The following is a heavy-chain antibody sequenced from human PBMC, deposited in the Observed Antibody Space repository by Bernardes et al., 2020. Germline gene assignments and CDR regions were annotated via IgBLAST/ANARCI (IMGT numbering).Heavy chain of an antibody. CDR3: ARDELTNDYGDQLHRGGKSD. V-gene: IGHV4-61*01. D-gene: IGHD4-17*01. J-gene: IGHJ1*01. Sequence: SETLSLTCTVSGGSVYSASYFWSWIRQPPGKGLEWIGYIYYSGTTNYNPSLKSRVTMSLDTSKNQFSLKLSSVTAADTAVYYCARDELTNDYGDQLHRGGKSDWGQGTLVTVSS. CDR2: IYYSGTT. CDR1: GGSVYSASYF.